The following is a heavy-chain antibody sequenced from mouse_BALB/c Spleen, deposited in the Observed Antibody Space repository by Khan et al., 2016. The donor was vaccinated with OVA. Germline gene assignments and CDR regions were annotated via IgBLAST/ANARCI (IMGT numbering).Heavy chain of an antibody. Sequence: EVELVESGGGLVRPGGSLKLSCAASGFSFTSYTMSWVRQTPEKRLEWVATISSGSTYTYYPDSVKGRFTISRDNAKNTLYLQMSSRKSEDTAMYYCTRDGNYAHWYFDFWGAGTTVTVSS. CDR1: GFSFTSYT. J-gene: IGHJ1*01. CDR3: TRDGNYAHWYFDF. V-gene: IGHV5-6-4*01. D-gene: IGHD2-1*01. CDR2: ISSGSTYT.